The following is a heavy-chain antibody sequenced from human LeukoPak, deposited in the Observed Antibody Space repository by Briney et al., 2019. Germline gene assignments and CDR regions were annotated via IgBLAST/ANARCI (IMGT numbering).Heavy chain of an antibody. J-gene: IGHJ6*03. CDR2: INDSEGT. CDR1: GGSFSEYY. V-gene: IGHV4-34*01. Sequence: SETLSLTCGASGGSFSEYYWSWVRQPPGKGLEWIGEINDSEGTNYNPSYKSRISIAVDTSKNQYSLNLTSVTAADTALYCCARGSGGEGGTVFFYYFLDVWGKGTTVTVTS. CDR3: ARGSGGEGGTVFFYYFLDV. D-gene: IGHD3-16*01.